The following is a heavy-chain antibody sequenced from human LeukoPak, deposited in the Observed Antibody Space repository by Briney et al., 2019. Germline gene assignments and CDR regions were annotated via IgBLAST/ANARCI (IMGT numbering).Heavy chain of an antibody. Sequence: PGGSLRLSCAASGFTFSGSAMHWVRQASGKGLEWVGRIRSKANSYATAHAASVKGRFTISRDDSKNTAYLQMNSLKTEDAAVYYCARPLMYYYGSETYFWFDPWGQGTLVTVSS. CDR2: IRSKANSYAT. CDR1: GFTFSGSA. D-gene: IGHD3-10*01. J-gene: IGHJ5*02. V-gene: IGHV3-73*01. CDR3: ARPLMYYYGSETYFWFDP.